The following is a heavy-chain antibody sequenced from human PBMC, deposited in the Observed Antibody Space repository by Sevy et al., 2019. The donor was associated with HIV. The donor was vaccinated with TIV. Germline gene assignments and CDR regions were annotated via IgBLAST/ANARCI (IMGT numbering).Heavy chain of an antibody. J-gene: IGHJ6*02. D-gene: IGHD3-3*01. CDR2: ISSDGVST. CDR3: VKDPDYNFSRGDYGMDV. V-gene: IGHV3-64D*06. CDR1: GFSFSNSA. Sequence: GESLKISCSGSGFSFSNSAMNWVRQTPGKGLKYVSAISSDGVSTYYTDSVRGRFTISRDNSKNTLYLQMSSLRVEDTAVYYCVKDPDYNFSRGDYGMDVWGQGTTVTVSS.